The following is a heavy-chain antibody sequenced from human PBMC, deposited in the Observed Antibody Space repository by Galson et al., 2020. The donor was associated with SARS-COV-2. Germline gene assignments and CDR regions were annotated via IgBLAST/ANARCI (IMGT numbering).Heavy chain of an antibody. V-gene: IGHV4-39*07. CDR3: ARDRGYWDAFDI. J-gene: IGHJ3*02. D-gene: IGHD1-26*01. CDR1: GASISSTTYY. CDR2: FSYNGNT. Sequence: SETLSLTCTVSGASISSTTYYWGWLRQSPGKGLEWIGSFSYNGNTYYNPSLKSRVTMSVDTSKNRFSLKLSSVTAADTAVYYCARDRGYWDAFDIWGQGTMVTVSS.